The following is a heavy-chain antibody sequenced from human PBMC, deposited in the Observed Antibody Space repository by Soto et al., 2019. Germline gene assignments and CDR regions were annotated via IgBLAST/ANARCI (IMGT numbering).Heavy chain of an antibody. J-gene: IGHJ4*02. CDR2: INWDSGDI. Sequence: PVGSLRLSCVVSGISFDDYAMHWVRQVPGKGLEWVSGINWDSGDIGYADSVKGRFTISRDNAKNSLYLQMNSLKTEDTALYYCAKDTAPGFYDANGHLDYWGQGTPVTV. CDR1: GISFDDYA. CDR3: AKDTAPGFYDANGHLDY. D-gene: IGHD2-8*01. V-gene: IGHV3-9*01.